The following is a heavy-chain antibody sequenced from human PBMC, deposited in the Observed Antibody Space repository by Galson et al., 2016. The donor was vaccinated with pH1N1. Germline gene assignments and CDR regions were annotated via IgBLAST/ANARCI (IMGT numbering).Heavy chain of an antibody. D-gene: IGHD4-17*01. J-gene: IGHJ4*02. V-gene: IGHV2-70*01. CDR3: ARILYGDYAGYFDY. Sequence: PALVKPTQTLTLTCTFSGFSLSTSGMCVSWIRQPPGKALEWLALIDWDGDKYYSTSLKTRLTISKDTSKNQVVLTMTNMDPVDTATYYCARILYGDYAGYFDYWGQGTLVTVPS. CDR1: GFSLSTSGMC. CDR2: IDWDGDK.